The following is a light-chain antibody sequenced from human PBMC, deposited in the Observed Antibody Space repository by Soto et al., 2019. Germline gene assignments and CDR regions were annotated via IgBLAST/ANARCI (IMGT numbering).Light chain of an antibody. CDR3: MQALQTPLFT. CDR2: LGS. J-gene: IGKJ3*01. Sequence: DIVMTQSPLSLPVTPGEPASISCRSSQSLLHSNGYNYLDWYLQKPGQSPQLLIYLGSNRASGVPDRFSGSGSGTDFTLKISRVEAEDVGVYYCMQALQTPLFTFGPGTKGDIK. CDR1: QSLLHSNGYNY. V-gene: IGKV2-28*01.